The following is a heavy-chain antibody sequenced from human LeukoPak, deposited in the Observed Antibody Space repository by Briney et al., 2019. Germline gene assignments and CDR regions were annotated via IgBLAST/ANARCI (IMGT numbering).Heavy chain of an antibody. D-gene: IGHD6-19*01. J-gene: IGHJ4*02. V-gene: IGHV3-21*06. CDR1: GFTFSSLA. CDR2: ISSDSSDI. CDR3: ASLPWLVRWIYY. Sequence: PGGSLRLSCVGSGFTFSSLAMNWVRQAPGKGLEWVSSISSDSSDIHYVDSVKGRFTISRGNARNSLYLQMNNLRAEDTAVYFCASLPWLVRWIYYWGQGTLVTVSS.